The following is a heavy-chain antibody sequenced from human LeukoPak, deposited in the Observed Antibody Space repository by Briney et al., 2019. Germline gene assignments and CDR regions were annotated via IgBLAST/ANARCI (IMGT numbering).Heavy chain of an antibody. CDR1: GGSISSSSYY. Sequence: SETLSLTCTVSGGSISSSSYYWGWIRQPPGKGLEWIGSIYYSGTTNYNPSLKSRVSISVDTSKNQFSLKLSSVTAADTAVYYCARGRRSGWYLVWFDPWGQGTLVTVSS. CDR2: IYYSGTT. J-gene: IGHJ5*02. V-gene: IGHV4-39*07. CDR3: ARGRRSGWYLVWFDP. D-gene: IGHD6-19*01.